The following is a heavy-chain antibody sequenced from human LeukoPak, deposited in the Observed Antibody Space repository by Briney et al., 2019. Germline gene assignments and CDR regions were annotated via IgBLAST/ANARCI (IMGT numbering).Heavy chain of an antibody. CDR1: GYTFTSYA. V-gene: IGHV1-3*01. J-gene: IGHJ4*02. CDR3: ARVSSSWSGSFGY. Sequence: ASVKVSCKAPGYTFTSYAMHWVRQAPGQSLEWMGWINAGNGNTKYSQKFQGRVTITRDTSASTAYMELSSLRSEDTAVYYCARVSSSWSGSFGYWGQGTLVTVSS. CDR2: INAGNGNT. D-gene: IGHD6-13*01.